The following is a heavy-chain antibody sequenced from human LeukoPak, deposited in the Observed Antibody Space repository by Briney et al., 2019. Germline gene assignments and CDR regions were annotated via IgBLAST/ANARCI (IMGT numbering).Heavy chain of an antibody. J-gene: IGHJ4*02. CDR1: GDSVSSNSAA. D-gene: IGHD1-1*01. Sequence: SQTLSLTCAISGDSVSSNSAAWNWIRQSPSRGLEWQGRTYYRSKWYTYYAVSVKSRISINRDTSKNQISLQLNSVTPEDTAVYYCARSTGPIDYWGQGTLDTVSS. CDR3: ARSTGPIDY. CDR2: TYYRSKWYT. V-gene: IGHV6-1*01.